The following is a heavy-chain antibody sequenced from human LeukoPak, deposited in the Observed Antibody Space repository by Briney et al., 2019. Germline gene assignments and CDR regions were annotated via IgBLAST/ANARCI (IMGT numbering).Heavy chain of an antibody. J-gene: IGHJ4*02. CDR1: GYTFTSYG. D-gene: IGHD3-9*01. CDR2: ISAYNGNT. V-gene: IGHV1-18*01. CDR3: ARPHYDILTGYSYYFDY. Sequence: ASVKVSCKAFGYTFTSYGISWVRQAPGQGLEWMGWISAYNGNTNYAQKLQGRVTMTTDTSTSTAYMELRSLRSDDTAVYYCARPHYDILTGYSYYFDYWGQGTLVTVSS.